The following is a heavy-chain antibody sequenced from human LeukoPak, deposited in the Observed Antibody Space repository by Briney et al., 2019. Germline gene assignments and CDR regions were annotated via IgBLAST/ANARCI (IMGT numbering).Heavy chain of an antibody. CDR3: ARFTAMVPEGAFDI. CDR2: MNPNSGNT. Sequence: GASVKVSCKASGYTFTSYDINWVRQATGQGLEWMGWMNPNSGNTGYAQKFQGRVTMTRNTSISTAYMELSGLRSEDTAVYYCARFTAMVPEGAFDIWGQGTMVTVSS. CDR1: GYTFTSYD. J-gene: IGHJ3*02. V-gene: IGHV1-8*01. D-gene: IGHD5-18*01.